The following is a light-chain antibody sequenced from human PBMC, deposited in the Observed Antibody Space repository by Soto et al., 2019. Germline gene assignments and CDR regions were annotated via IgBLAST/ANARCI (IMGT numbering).Light chain of an antibody. CDR2: DVS. CDR1: SSDVGGYNY. Sequence: QSALTQPASVSGSPGQSITISCTGTSSDVGGYNYVSWYQQHPVKAPKLIIYDVSYRLSGVSNRFSGSKSGNTASLTISGLQAEDEADYYCSSFTSSSTVVFGGGTKLTVL. J-gene: IGLJ3*02. CDR3: SSFTSSSTVV. V-gene: IGLV2-14*01.